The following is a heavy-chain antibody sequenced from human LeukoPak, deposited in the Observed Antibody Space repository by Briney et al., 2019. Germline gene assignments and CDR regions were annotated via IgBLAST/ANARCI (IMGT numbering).Heavy chain of an antibody. D-gene: IGHD1-1*01. CDR2: INAGGTTT. Sequence: PGGSLRLSCAASGFIISGYEMIWVRQAPGKGLEWISYINAGGTTTYYTDSVKGRFTISRDNAKNSLYLQMNSLRAEDTAVYFCARDRDTTTLTGLASDLWGQGTMVTVSS. V-gene: IGHV3-48*03. CDR3: ARDRDTTTLTGLASDL. CDR1: GFIISGYE. J-gene: IGHJ3*01.